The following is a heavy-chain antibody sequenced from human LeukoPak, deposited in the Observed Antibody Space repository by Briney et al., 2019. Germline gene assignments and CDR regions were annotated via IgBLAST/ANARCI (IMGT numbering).Heavy chain of an antibody. V-gene: IGHV1-46*01. CDR2: INPSGGST. CDR3: ARESSSGWQYY. D-gene: IGHD6-19*01. CDR1: GYTFTSYY. J-gene: IGHJ4*02. Sequence: ASVTVSFTASGYTFTSYYMHWVRQAPGQGLEWMGIINPSGGSTSYAQKFQGRVTMTRDTSTSTVYMELSSLRSEDTAVYYCARESSSGWQYYWGQGTLVTVSS.